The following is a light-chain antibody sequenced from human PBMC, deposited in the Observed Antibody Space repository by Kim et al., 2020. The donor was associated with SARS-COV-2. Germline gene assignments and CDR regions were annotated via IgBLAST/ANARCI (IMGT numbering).Light chain of an antibody. Sequence: APINCSSSWSVLYNSNNKNNLAWYHKKAGQAPKLLIYWASTGESGVPDRFSGSGSGTDFTLTISNLQAEDVAVYYCQQYYTAPITFGQGTRLEIK. CDR3: QQYYTAPIT. CDR1: WSVLYNSNNKNN. J-gene: IGKJ5*01. V-gene: IGKV4-1*01. CDR2: WAS.